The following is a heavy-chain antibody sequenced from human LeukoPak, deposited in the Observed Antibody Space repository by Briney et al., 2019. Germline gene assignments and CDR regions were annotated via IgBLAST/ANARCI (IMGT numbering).Heavy chain of an antibody. Sequence: GGSLRLSCTASGLTFSYSTLNWVRQAPGQGLEWVSSISAYNKHIYYADSVKGRFTISRDNAKNSLYLQMSSLRVEDTAVYYCATDPRAANGCNPYYLDSWGQGTLVTVSS. J-gene: IGHJ4*02. CDR1: GLTFSYST. CDR3: ATDPRAANGCNPYYLDS. CDR2: ISAYNKHI. D-gene: IGHD5-24*01. V-gene: IGHV3-21*06.